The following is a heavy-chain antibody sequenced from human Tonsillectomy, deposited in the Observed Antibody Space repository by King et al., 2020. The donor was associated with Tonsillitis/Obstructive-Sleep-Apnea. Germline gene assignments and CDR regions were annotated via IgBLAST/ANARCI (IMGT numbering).Heavy chain of an antibody. J-gene: IGHJ5*02. Sequence: VQLVESGGGVVQPGRSLRLSCAASGFTFSRYSIHWVRQAPGKGLEWVALISNDGHNKYYADSLKGRFTISSDNSKNTVYLQMNSLRAEDTAMYYCARDGTITLFGVPKSNWFDPWGQGTLVTVSS. CDR1: GFTFSRYS. CDR3: ARDGTITLFGVPKSNWFDP. V-gene: IGHV3-30*04. CDR2: ISNDGHNK. D-gene: IGHD3-3*01.